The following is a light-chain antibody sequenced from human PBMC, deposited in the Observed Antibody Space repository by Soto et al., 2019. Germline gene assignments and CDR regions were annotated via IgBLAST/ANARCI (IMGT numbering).Light chain of an antibody. V-gene: IGKV1-39*01. CDR3: QQRYSTPRT. CDR1: QSISSY. Sequence: DIQMTQSPSSLSASVGDRVTITCRASQSISSYLNWYQQKPGKAPKLLIYAASSLQSGVPSRFSGSGSGTEFTLTISSLQPEDFATYCCQQRYSTPRTFGQGTKGEIQ. J-gene: IGKJ1*01. CDR2: AAS.